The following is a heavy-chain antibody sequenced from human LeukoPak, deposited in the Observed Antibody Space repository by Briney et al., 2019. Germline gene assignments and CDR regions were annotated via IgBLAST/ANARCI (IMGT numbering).Heavy chain of an antibody. V-gene: IGHV1-2*02. CDR1: GYTFTGYY. CDR2: INPNSGGT. Sequence: ASVKVSCNASGYTFTGYYMHWVRQAPGQGLEWMGWINPNSGGTNYAQRFQGRVTMTRDTSISTAYMELSRLRSDDTAVYYCATGERLVPAAMWFDYWGQGTLVTVSS. D-gene: IGHD2-2*01. J-gene: IGHJ4*02. CDR3: ATGERLVPAAMWFDY.